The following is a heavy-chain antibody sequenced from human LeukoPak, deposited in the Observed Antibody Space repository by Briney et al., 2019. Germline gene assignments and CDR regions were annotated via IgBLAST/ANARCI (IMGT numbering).Heavy chain of an antibody. Sequence: GRSLRLSCAASGFTFSSYGMHWVRQAPGKGLEWVAVISYDGSNKYYADSVKGRFTISRDNSKNTLYPQMNSLRAEDTAVYYCAKDPRYCSSTSCYWGQGTLVTVSS. V-gene: IGHV3-30*18. CDR2: ISYDGSNK. CDR1: GFTFSSYG. CDR3: AKDPRYCSSTSCY. J-gene: IGHJ4*02. D-gene: IGHD2-2*01.